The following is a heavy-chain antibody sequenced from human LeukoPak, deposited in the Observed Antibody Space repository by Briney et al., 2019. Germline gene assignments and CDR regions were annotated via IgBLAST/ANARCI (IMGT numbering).Heavy chain of an antibody. CDR2: IKEDGSET. D-gene: IGHD5-24*01. V-gene: IGHV3-7*01. CDR1: GFIFKKYW. Sequence: GGSLRLSCAASGFIFKKYWMNWVRQVPGKGLECLANIKEDGSETYYADSVKGRFTISRDNPKNLLFLQINSLRVEDTAVCYCARETPRRGETRDGYRWGQGTVVTVSS. CDR3: ARETPRRGETRDGYR. J-gene: IGHJ4*02.